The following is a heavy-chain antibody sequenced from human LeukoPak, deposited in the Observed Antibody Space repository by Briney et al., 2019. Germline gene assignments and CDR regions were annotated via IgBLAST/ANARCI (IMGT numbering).Heavy chain of an antibody. D-gene: IGHD4-11*01. CDR3: ARFFYSNYFDY. CDR2: INHSGST. CDR1: GGSFSDYY. Sequence: PSETLSLTCAVYGGSFSDYYWSWIRQPPGKGLEWIGEINHSGSTNYNPSLKSRVTMSVDTSKNQFSLRLSSVTAADTAVYYCARFFYSNYFDYWGQGTLVTVSS. V-gene: IGHV4-34*01. J-gene: IGHJ4*02.